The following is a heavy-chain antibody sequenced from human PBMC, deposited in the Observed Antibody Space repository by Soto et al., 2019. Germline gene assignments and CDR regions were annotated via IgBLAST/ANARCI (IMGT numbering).Heavy chain of an antibody. CDR1: GGTFSTYA. V-gene: IGHV1-69*01. J-gene: IGHJ6*02. CDR3: SRSQGGSSSLDIYYYYYYGMDV. D-gene: IGHD2-15*01. Sequence: QVQLVQSGAEVKKPGSSVKVSCKAPGGTFSTYAISWVRQAPGQGLEWMGGVIPIFGTPKYAQKFQGRVTITADESTSTGYMELRSLRSVYTAVYYCSRSQGGSSSLDIYYYYYYGMDVWGQRTTVTVSS. CDR2: VIPIFGTP.